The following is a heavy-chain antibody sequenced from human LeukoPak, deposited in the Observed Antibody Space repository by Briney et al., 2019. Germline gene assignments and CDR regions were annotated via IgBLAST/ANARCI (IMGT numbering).Heavy chain of an antibody. J-gene: IGHJ4*02. Sequence: GGSLRLSCAASGFTFSSYSMNWVRQAPGKGLEWVANINQDGSEKYYVDSVKGRFTISRDNAKNSLYLQMNSLRAEDTAVYYCARDAYSSDNSRLDCWGQGTLVTVSS. CDR1: GFTFSSYS. D-gene: IGHD3-16*01. V-gene: IGHV3-7*01. CDR3: ARDAYSSDNSRLDC. CDR2: INQDGSEK.